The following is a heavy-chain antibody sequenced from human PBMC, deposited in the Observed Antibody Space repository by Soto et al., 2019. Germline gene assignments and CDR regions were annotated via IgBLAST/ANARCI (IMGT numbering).Heavy chain of an antibody. V-gene: IGHV1-69*13. CDR2: IIPIFGTA. CDR1: GGTFSSYA. D-gene: IGHD6-25*01. J-gene: IGHJ5*02. Sequence: SVKVSCKASGGTFSSYAISWVRQAPGQGLEWMGGIIPIFGTANYAQKFQGRVTITADESTSTAYMELSSLRSEDTAVYYCARALHPPQRPRYNWFDPWGQGTLVTVSS. CDR3: ARALHPPQRPRYNWFDP.